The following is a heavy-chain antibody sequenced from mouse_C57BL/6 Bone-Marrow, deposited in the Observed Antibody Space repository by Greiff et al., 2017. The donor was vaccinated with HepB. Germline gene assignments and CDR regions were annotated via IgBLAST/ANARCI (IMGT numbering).Heavy chain of an antibody. CDR3: ARYGYDRVYAMDY. CDR2: IYPGGGYT. Sequence: QVQLKESGAELVRPGTSVKMSCKASGYTFTNYWIGWAKQRPGHGLEWIGDIYPGGGYTNYNEKFKGKATLTADKSSSTAYMQFSSLTSEDSAIYYCARYGYDRVYAMDYWGQGTSVTVSS. J-gene: IGHJ4*01. V-gene: IGHV1-63*01. CDR1: GYTFTNYW. D-gene: IGHD2-2*01.